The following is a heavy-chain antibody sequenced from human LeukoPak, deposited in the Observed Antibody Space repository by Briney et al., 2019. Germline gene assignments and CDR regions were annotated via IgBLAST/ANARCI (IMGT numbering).Heavy chain of an antibody. CDR1: GYTFTSYG. Sequence: ASVKVSCKASGYTFTSYGISWVRQAPGQGLEWMGWISPYNGNTDYAQKLQGRVTMATDTSTSTAYMELRSLRSDDTAVYYCARVWGVLFDYWGQGTLVTVSS. V-gene: IGHV1-18*01. CDR3: ARVWGVLFDY. J-gene: IGHJ4*02. CDR2: ISPYNGNT. D-gene: IGHD3-10*01.